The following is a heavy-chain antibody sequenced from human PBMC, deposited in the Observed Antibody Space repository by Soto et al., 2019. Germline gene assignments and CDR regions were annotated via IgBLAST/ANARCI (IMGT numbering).Heavy chain of an antibody. CDR2: INAGNGNT. V-gene: IGHV1-3*01. J-gene: IGHJ1*01. CDR3: ARPYSSSSSEYFQH. Sequence: ASVKVSCKASGYTFTSYGISWVRQAPGQRLEWMGWINAGNGNTKYSQKFQGRVTITRDTSASTAYMELSSLRSEDTAVYYCARPYSSSSSEYFQHWGQGTLVTVSS. D-gene: IGHD6-6*01. CDR1: GYTFTSYG.